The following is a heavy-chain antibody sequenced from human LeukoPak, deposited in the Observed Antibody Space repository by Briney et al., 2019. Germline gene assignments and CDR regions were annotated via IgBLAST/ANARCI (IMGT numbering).Heavy chain of an antibody. CDR1: GGSISSYY. D-gene: IGHD2-15*01. CDR2: INHSGST. V-gene: IGHV4-34*01. J-gene: IGHJ6*02. Sequence: PSETLSLTCTVSGGSISSYYWSWIRQPPGKGLEWIGEINHSGSTNYNPSLKSRVTISVDTSKNQFSLKLSSVTAADTAVYYCARAGGYCSGGSCPIPYGMDVWGQGTTVTVSS. CDR3: ARAGGYCSGGSCPIPYGMDV.